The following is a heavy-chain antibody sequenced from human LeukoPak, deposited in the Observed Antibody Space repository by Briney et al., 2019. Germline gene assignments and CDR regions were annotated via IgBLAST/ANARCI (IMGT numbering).Heavy chain of an antibody. D-gene: IGHD3-22*01. CDR3: PRHYYDTSGYYPWYFDY. Sequence: SETLSLTCTVSGGSLSSNTYYWGWIRQAPGKGLEWTGSMYYSGSTYYNQSLKSRVTISVDTSKNQFSLKLTSVTAADTAVYYCPRHYYDTSGYYPWYFDYWGQGTLVTVSS. J-gene: IGHJ4*02. V-gene: IGHV4-39*01. CDR1: GGSLSSNTYY. CDR2: MYYSGST.